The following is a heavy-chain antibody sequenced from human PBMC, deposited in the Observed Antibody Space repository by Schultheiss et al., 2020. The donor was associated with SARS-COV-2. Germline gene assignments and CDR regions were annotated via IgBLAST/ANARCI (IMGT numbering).Heavy chain of an antibody. D-gene: IGHD4-11*01. CDR2: ISYSGST. V-gene: IGHV4-31*03. Sequence: SETLSLTCTVSGGSISSGGYFWTWIRQRPGKGLEWIGYISYSGSTYYNPSLKSRLTISVDTSKNQFSLKLSSVTAADTAVYYCATGTTPRLPNYWGQGTLVTVSS. J-gene: IGHJ4*02. CDR1: GGSISSGGYF. CDR3: ATGTTPRLPNY.